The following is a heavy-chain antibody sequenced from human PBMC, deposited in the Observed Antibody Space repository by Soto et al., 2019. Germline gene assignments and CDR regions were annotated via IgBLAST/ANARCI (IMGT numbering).Heavy chain of an antibody. CDR1: GGSVSSDGYY. D-gene: IGHD3-22*01. J-gene: IGHJ5*02. CDR2: IYYSGTT. CDR3: ARGYSSGYLGNWFDP. Sequence: QLHLQESGPGLVKPSQTLSLTCTVFGGSVSSDGYYCSWIRQHPGKGPEWLGHIYYSGTTHYNPSLKSGVPISVDMSKNPFSLNLRSVTAADTAVYYCARGYSSGYLGNWFDPWGQGTLVTVSS. V-gene: IGHV4-31*03.